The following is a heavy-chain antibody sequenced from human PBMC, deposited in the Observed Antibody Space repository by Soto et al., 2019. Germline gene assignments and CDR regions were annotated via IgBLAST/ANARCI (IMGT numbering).Heavy chain of an antibody. J-gene: IGHJ4*02. CDR2: IWYDGSNK. D-gene: IGHD3-10*01. CDR1: GFTFSSYG. V-gene: IGHV3-33*01. Sequence: QVQLVESGGGVVQPGRSLRLSCAASGFTFSSYGMHWVRQAPGKGLGWVAVIWYDGSNKYYADSVKGRFTISRDNSKNTLYLQMTSLSAEDTAVYYWARDSQSQRMVRKNPGGYWGQGTLVTVSS. CDR3: ARDSQSQRMVRKNPGGY.